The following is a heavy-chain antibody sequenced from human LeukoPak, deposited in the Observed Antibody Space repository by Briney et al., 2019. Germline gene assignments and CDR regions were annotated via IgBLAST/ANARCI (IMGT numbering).Heavy chain of an antibody. CDR2: IYTSGST. CDR1: GGSISSGSYY. CDR3: ARGRWDTYYYDQREAFDI. Sequence: PSETLSLTCTVSGGSISSGSYYWSWIRQPAGKGLEWIGRIYTSGSTNYNPSLKSRVTISVDTSKNQFSLNLTSVTAADTAVYYCARGRWDTYYYDQREAFDIWGQGTMVTVSS. V-gene: IGHV4-61*02. J-gene: IGHJ3*02. D-gene: IGHD3-22*01.